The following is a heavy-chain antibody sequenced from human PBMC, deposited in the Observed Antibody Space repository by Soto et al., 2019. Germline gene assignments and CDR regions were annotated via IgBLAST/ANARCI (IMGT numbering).Heavy chain of an antibody. V-gene: IGHV3-11*06. CDR2: IDSGSGYK. D-gene: IGHD4-17*01. CDR3: ARGLLYGGDPPPSDY. Sequence: QVQLLESGGLLVKPGGSLRLACAASGFTFSDYYMSWFRQAPGKGLEWVSYIDSGSGYKNYADSVKGRFTISRDNAQNILYFEFKSLKVEDTTTYFCARGLLYGGDPPPSDYWGQGTGVTVSS. CDR1: GFTFSDYY. J-gene: IGHJ4*02.